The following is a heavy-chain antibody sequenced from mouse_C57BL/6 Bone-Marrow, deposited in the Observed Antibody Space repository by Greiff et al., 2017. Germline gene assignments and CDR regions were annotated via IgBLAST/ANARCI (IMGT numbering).Heavy chain of an antibody. J-gene: IGHJ3*01. V-gene: IGHV1-66*01. CDR3: AREGDSDWFAY. CDR2: IYPGSGNT. Sequence: QVQLQQSGPELVKPGASVKISCKASGYSFTSYYIHWVKQRPGQGLEWIGWIYPGSGNTKYNEKFKGKATLTAAPSSSTASMQLSSLTSEDSAVYYCAREGDSDWFAYWGQGSLVTASA. CDR1: GYSFTSYY.